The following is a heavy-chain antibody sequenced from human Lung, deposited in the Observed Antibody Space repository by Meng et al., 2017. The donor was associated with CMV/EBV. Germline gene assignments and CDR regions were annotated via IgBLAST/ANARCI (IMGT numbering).Heavy chain of an antibody. CDR2: ISSSDNSI. V-gene: IGHV3-48*03. Sequence: GGSLRLSCTVSGLTFSNYEMNWVRQAPGKGLEWVSFISSSDNSIYYADSVQGRFTISRDNAKNSLYLQMNSLRAEDTAVYYCASGHCSVTSCYTGECWGQGTLVTVSS. CDR1: GLTFSNYE. J-gene: IGHJ4*02. CDR3: ASGHCSVTSCYTGEC. D-gene: IGHD2-2*02.